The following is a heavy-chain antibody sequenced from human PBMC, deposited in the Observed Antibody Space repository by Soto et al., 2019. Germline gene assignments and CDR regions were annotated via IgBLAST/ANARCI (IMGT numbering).Heavy chain of an antibody. CDR2: IIPIFGTA. CDR1: GGTFSSYA. Sequence: GASVKVSCKASGGTFSSYAISWVRQAPGQGLEWMGGIIPIFGTANYAQKFQGRVTITADESTSTAYMELSSLRSEDTAVYYCARPDYDFWSGYDTPSYYYYGMGVWGQGTTVNVSS. V-gene: IGHV1-69*13. CDR3: ARPDYDFWSGYDTPSYYYYGMGV. J-gene: IGHJ6*02. D-gene: IGHD3-3*01.